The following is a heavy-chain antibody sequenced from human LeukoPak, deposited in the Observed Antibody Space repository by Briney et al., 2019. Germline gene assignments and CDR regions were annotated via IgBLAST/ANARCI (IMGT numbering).Heavy chain of an antibody. CDR1: GFTFSSYW. J-gene: IGHJ4*02. V-gene: IGHV3-7*04. CDR2: IKRDGSEE. D-gene: IGHD1-1*01. Sequence: GGSLRLSCAASGFTFSSYWMSWVREAPGKGLEWVSSIKRDGSEEYYVDSVKGRFTISRDNAKSSLYLQMNSLRAEATALYYCARAWNGTGPGDYWGQGTLVTVSS. CDR3: ARAWNGTGPGDY.